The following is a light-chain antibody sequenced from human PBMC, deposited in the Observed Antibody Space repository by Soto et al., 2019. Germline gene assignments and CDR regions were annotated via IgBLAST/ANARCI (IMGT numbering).Light chain of an antibody. CDR3: QQANSFPLT. V-gene: IGKV1D-12*01. CDR1: QDIRSW. CDR2: GAS. Sequence: DIQMTQSPSSVSASVGDRVTITCRASQDIRSWLAWYQQKPGKGPKLLIYGASSWQSGVPSRFSGSGSGTDFILTISSLQPEDFAIYYWQQANSFPLTFGGGTKVEIK. J-gene: IGKJ4*01.